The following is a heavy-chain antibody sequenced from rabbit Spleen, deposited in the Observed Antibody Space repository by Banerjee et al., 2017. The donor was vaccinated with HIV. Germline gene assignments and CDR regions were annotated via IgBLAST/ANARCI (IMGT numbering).Heavy chain of an antibody. J-gene: IGHJ6*01. Sequence: QEQLVESGGDLVQPGASLTLTCTASGFDFSNYIFMCWVRQAPGKGLEWIACVDTGSRDFTYYASWAKGRVTISKTSSTTVTLQMTSLTVADTATYFCARDTGSSFSTYGMDLWGPGTLVTVS. CDR2: VDTGSRDFT. V-gene: IGHV1S45*01. D-gene: IGHD8-1*01. CDR1: GFDFSNYIF. CDR3: ARDTGSSFSTYGMDL.